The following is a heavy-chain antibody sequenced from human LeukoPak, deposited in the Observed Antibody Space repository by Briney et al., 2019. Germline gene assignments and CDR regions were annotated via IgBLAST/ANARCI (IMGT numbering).Heavy chain of an antibody. CDR3: ARGREAAAGYGMDV. CDR2: INHSGST. D-gene: IGHD6-13*01. J-gene: IGHJ6*02. CDR1: GVSFSGYY. V-gene: IGHV4-34*01. Sequence: KPSETLSLTCAVYGVSFSGYYWSWIRQPPGKGLEWIGEINHSGSTNYNPSLKSRVTISVDTSKNQFSLKLSSVTAADTAVYYCARGREAAAGYGMDVWGQGTTVTVSS.